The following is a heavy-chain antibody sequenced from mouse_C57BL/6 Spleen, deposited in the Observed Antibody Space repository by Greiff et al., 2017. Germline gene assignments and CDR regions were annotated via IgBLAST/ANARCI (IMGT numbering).Heavy chain of an antibody. Sequence: VQLQQPGAELVMPGASVKLSCKASGYTFTSYWMHWVKQRPGQGLEWIGEIDPSDSYTNYNQKFKGKSTLTVDKSSSTAYMQLSSLTSEDSAVYYCARSYDGYIAYWGQGTLVTVSA. CDR1: GYTFTSYW. V-gene: IGHV1-69*01. D-gene: IGHD2-3*01. J-gene: IGHJ3*01. CDR3: ARSYDGYIAY. CDR2: IDPSDSYT.